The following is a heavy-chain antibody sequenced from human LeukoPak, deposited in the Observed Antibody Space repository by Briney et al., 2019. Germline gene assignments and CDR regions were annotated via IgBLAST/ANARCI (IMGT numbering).Heavy chain of an antibody. J-gene: IGHJ6*02. V-gene: IGHV5-51*01. Sequence: GESLKISCKGSGYRFIDYWIGLVRQMPGKGLEWMGIIFPGDADIKYSPSFQGQVTISADNSISTAYLQLGRLNPAGTPIYYCVRYGLQGCRDSRCFTSFYYYGAEVWGPGSTVTVSS. CDR2: IFPGDADI. CDR3: VRYGLQGCRDSRCFTSFYYYGAEV. D-gene: IGHD4-11*01. CDR1: GYRFIDYW.